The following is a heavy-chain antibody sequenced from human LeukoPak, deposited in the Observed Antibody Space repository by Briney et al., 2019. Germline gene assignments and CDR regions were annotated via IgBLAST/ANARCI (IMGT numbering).Heavy chain of an antibody. Sequence: SETLSLTCTVSGGSISSYYWSWIRQPPGKGLEWIGYIFTSGSTDYNPSLKSRVTMSVDASKNQFSLKLSSVTAADTAVYYCASTLVRGVIAPFDYWGQGTLVIVSS. D-gene: IGHD3-10*01. V-gene: IGHV4-4*08. CDR1: GGSISSYY. J-gene: IGHJ4*02. CDR2: IFTSGST. CDR3: ASTLVRGVIAPFDY.